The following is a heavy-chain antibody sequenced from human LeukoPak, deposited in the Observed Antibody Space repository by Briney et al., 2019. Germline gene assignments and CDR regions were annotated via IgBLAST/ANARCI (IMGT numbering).Heavy chain of an antibody. CDR3: ARETGYYGSGSGIDY. CDR1: GGSISSYY. Sequence: KPSETLSLTCTVSGGSISSYYWSWIRQPAGKGVEWIGSIYTRGSTNYNPSLKSRVTMSVDTSKNQFSLKLSSVTAADTAVYYCARETGYYGSGSGIDYWGQGTLVTVSS. V-gene: IGHV4-4*07. D-gene: IGHD3-10*01. CDR2: IYTRGST. J-gene: IGHJ4*02.